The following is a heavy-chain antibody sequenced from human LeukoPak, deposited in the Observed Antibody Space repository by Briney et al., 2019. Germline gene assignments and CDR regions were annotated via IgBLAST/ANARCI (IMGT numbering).Heavy chain of an antibody. J-gene: IGHJ4*02. CDR2: ISYDGSNK. D-gene: IGHD4-17*01. CDR1: GFTFSSYA. CDR3: ARANGDYYFDY. V-gene: IGHV3-30-3*01. Sequence: GGSLGLSCAASGFTFSSYAMHWVRQAPGKGLEWVAVISYDGSNKYYADSVKGRFTISRDNSKNTLYLQMNSLRAEDTAVYYCARANGDYYFDYWGQGTLVTVSS.